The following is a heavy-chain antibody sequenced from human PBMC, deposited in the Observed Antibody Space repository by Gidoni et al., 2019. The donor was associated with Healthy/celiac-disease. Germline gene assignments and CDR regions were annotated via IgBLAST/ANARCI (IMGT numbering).Heavy chain of an antibody. Sequence: QVQLVESGGGVVQPGRSLRLSCAASGFTFSSFGMHWVRQAPGKGLDGVAVIWYDGSNKYYAYSVKGRFTISRDNSKNTLYLQMNSLRAEDTAVYYCARGQQLVFRGGGGPFDYWGQGTLVTVSS. CDR1: GFTFSSFG. J-gene: IGHJ4*02. D-gene: IGHD6-13*01. CDR2: IWYDGSNK. V-gene: IGHV3-33*03. CDR3: ARGQQLVFRGGGGPFDY.